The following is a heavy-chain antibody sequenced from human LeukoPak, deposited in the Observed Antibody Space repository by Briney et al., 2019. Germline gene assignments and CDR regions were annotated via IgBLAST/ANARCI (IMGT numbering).Heavy chain of an antibody. D-gene: IGHD3-16*01. V-gene: IGHV4-59*01. CDR2: IYYSGST. J-gene: IGHJ4*02. CDR1: GGSISSYY. Sequence: SETLSLTCTVSGGSISSYYWSWIRQPPGKGLEWIGYIYYSGSTNYNPSLKSRVTISVDTSKNQFSLKLSSVTAADTVVYYCAREVGGFDYWGQGTLVTVSS. CDR3: AREVGGFDY.